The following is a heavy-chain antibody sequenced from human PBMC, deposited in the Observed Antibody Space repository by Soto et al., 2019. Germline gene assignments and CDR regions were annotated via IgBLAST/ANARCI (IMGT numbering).Heavy chain of an antibody. CDR2: IYTSGST. CDR1: GGSISIYY. J-gene: IGHJ5*02. D-gene: IGHD2-15*01. Sequence: LSLTCTVSGGSISIYYWSWIRQPPGKGLEWIGRIYTSGSTNYNPSLKSRVTMSVDTSKNQFSLKLSSVTAADTAVYYCARAPYCSGGSCYSHNWFDPWGQGTLVTVSS. V-gene: IGHV4-4*07. CDR3: ARAPYCSGGSCYSHNWFDP.